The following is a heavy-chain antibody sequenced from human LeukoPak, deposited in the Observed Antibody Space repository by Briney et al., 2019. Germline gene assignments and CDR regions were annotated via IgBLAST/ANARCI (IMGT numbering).Heavy chain of an antibody. CDR2: IYYSGST. V-gene: IGHV4-59*01. CDR1: GGSISSYY. Sequence: SETLSLTCTVSGGSISSYYWSWIRQPPGKGLEWIGYIYYSGSTNYNPSLKSRATISVDTSKNQFSLKLSSVTAADTAVYYCARVVRGVIQENWFDPWGQGTLVTVSS. J-gene: IGHJ5*02. D-gene: IGHD3-10*01. CDR3: ARVVRGVIQENWFDP.